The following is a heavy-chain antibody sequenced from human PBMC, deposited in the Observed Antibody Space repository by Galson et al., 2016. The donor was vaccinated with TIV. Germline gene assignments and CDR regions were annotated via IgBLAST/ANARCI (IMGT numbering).Heavy chain of an antibody. CDR1: GNIFTRDY. CDR2: IDPTDGGT. Sequence: SVKVSCKASGNIFTRDYVHWVRQAPGQGLEWMGVIDPTDGGTTFAQKFQALVTMNRDTSTSTVSMEVSGLKSDDTAVYYCIRDLGRNRDFWGQGTLVTVSS. V-gene: IGHV1-46*03. J-gene: IGHJ4*02. D-gene: IGHD1-14*01. CDR3: IRDLGRNRDF.